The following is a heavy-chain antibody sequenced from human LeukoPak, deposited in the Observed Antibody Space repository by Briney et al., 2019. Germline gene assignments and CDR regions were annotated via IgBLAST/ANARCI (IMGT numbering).Heavy chain of an antibody. CDR2: ISGSGGST. CDR1: GFTVSSNY. V-gene: IGHV3-23*01. Sequence: GGSLRLSCAASGFTVSSNYMSWVRQAPGKGLEWVSAISGSGGSTYYADSVKGRFTISRDNSKNTLYLQMNSLRAEDTAVYYCAKGYFHFDYWGQGTLVTVSS. J-gene: IGHJ4*02. D-gene: IGHD1-26*01. CDR3: AKGYFHFDY.